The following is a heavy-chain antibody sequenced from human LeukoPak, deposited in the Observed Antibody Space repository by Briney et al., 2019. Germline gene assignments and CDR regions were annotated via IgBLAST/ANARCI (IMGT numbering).Heavy chain of an antibody. J-gene: IGHJ4*02. D-gene: IGHD6-6*01. CDR1: GGSISSSSYY. CDR2: IYYSGST. CDR3: ARQGRVAARRYFDY. Sequence: QPSETLSLTCTVSGGSISSSSYYWGWIRQPPGKGLEWIGSIYYSGSTYYNPFLKSRVTISVDTSKNQFSLKLSSVTAADTAVYYCARQGRVAARRYFDYWGQGTLVTVSS. V-gene: IGHV4-39*01.